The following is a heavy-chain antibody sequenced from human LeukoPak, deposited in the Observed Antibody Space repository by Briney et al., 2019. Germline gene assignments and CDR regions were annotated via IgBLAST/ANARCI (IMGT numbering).Heavy chain of an antibody. J-gene: IGHJ3*02. D-gene: IGHD3-16*01. V-gene: IGHV1-8*01. Sequence: ASVKVSCKASGYTFTNYDINWVRQATGQGLEWLGWMNPNSGDTGYAQKFQGRVTMTRNTSISTAYMELSSLRSEDTAVYYCALGVGAFDIWGQGKWSASLQ. CDR3: ALGVGAFDI. CDR1: GYTFTNYD. CDR2: MNPNSGDT.